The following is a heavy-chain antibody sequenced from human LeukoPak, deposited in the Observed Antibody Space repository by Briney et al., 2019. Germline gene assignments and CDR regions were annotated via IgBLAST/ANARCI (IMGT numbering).Heavy chain of an antibody. Sequence: ASVKVSCKASGGTFSSYAISWVRQAPGQGLEWMGGIIPIFGTANYAQKFQGRVTITADESTRPPYMALSSLRSEDTAVYYCARGRPTTLGGIYWGQGTLLTVSS. J-gene: IGHJ4*02. CDR2: IIPIFGTA. CDR1: GGTFSSYA. CDR3: ARGRPTTLGGIY. D-gene: IGHD1-1*01. V-gene: IGHV1-69*13.